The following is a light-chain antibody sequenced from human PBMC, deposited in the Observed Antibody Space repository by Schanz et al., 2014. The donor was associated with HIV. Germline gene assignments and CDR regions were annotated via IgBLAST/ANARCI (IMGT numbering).Light chain of an antibody. J-gene: IGKJ5*01. Sequence: IQLTQSPSSLSASVGDRVTITCRASQDISTYLAWYQQKPGKAPKLLTYGASTLQSGVPPRFSGSGSGTDFTLTISSLQPEDFATYYCLQQNTYPLTFGQGTRLEVK. V-gene: IGKV1-9*01. CDR2: GAS. CDR1: QDISTY. CDR3: LQQNTYPLT.